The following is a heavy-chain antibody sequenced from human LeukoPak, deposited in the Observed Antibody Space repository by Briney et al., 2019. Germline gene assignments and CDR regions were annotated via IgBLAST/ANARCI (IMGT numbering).Heavy chain of an antibody. D-gene: IGHD1-26*01. CDR3: AREDVVGATADY. CDR2: INSDGSST. V-gene: IGHV3-74*01. J-gene: IGHJ4*02. CDR1: GFTFSSYW. Sequence: GGSLRLSCAASGFTFSSYWMHWVRQAPGKGLVWVSRINSDGSSTSYADSVKGRFTISRDNAKNTLYLQMNSLRVEDTAVYYCAREDVVGATADYWGQGTLVTVSS.